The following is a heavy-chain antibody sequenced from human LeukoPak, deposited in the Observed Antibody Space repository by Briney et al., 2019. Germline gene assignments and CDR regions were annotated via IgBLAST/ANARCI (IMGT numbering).Heavy chain of an antibody. V-gene: IGHV4-59*12. D-gene: IGHD2-2*02. CDR3: ARGEYCSSTSCYSPEWGFDY. CDR2: IYHSGST. J-gene: IGHJ4*02. CDR1: GDSIRGFY. Sequence: SETLSLTCNVSGDSIRGFYWGWIRQPPGKGLEWIGYIYHSGSTYYNPSLKSRVTISVDRSKNQFSLKLSSVTAADTAVYYCARGEYCSSTSCYSPEWGFDYWGQGTLVTVSS.